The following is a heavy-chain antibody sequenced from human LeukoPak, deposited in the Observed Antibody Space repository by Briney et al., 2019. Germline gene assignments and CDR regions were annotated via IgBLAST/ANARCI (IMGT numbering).Heavy chain of an antibody. D-gene: IGHD2-2*01. CDR2: INHSGST. CDR3: AGRYCSSTSCYPKNWFDP. Sequence: SETLSLTCAVYGGSFSGYYWSWIRQPPGKGLEWIGEINHSGSTNYNPSLKSRVTISVDTSKNQFSLKLSSVTAADTAVYYCAGRYCSSTSCYPKNWFDPWGQGTLVTVSS. V-gene: IGHV4-34*01. CDR1: GGSFSGYY. J-gene: IGHJ5*02.